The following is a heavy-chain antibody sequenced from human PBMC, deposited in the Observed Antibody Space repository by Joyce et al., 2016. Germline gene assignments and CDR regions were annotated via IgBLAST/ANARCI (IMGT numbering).Heavy chain of an antibody. V-gene: IGHV3-72*01. CDR1: GFTFSDHY. CDR3: TRSSIIRGITYFDF. Sequence: EVQLVESGGGLVKPGGSLRLSCAASGFTFSDHYMDWVRQAPGKGLEWVGRDRNKANSYTTRYAASVKGRFTISRDESKNSLYLQMNSLKTEDTAVYYCTRSSIIRGITYFDFWGQGTLVTVSS. D-gene: IGHD3-10*01. J-gene: IGHJ4*02. CDR2: DRNKANSYTT.